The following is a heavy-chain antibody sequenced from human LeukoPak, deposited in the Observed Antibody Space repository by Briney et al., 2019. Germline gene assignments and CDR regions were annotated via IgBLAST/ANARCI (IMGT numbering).Heavy chain of an antibody. CDR3: TRNHNGLCD. V-gene: IGHV3-7*01. CDR2: KKECGSEK. CDR1: GSTFRNYW. J-gene: IGHJ4*02. D-gene: IGHD5-12*01. Sequence: GGPLRLSCAASGSTFRNYWMMWLRQAPGRGVEGVATKKECGSEKFYVDSVKGRFTISRDNARNSLHLQMSSMRVEDTAVYYCTRNHNGLCDWGQRTLVTVSS.